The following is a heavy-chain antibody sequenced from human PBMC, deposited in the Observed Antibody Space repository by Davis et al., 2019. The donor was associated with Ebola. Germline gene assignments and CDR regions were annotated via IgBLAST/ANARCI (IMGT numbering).Heavy chain of an antibody. J-gene: IGHJ4*02. D-gene: IGHD6-19*01. Sequence: GESLKISCAASGFTFSSYSMNWVRQAPGKGLEWVSSISSSSSYIYYADSVKSRFTISRDNAKNSLYLQMNSLRAEDTALYYCSSSGWYGGGFDYWGQGTLVTVSS. CDR2: ISSSSSYI. CDR3: SSSGWYGGGFDY. CDR1: GFTFSSYS. V-gene: IGHV3-21*04.